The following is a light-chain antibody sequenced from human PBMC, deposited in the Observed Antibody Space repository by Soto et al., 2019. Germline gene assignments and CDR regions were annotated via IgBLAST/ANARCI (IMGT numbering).Light chain of an antibody. CDR1: QSVSSCY. CDR3: DHYVSSTWP. J-gene: IGKJ1*01. V-gene: IGKV3-20*01. Sequence: EIVLTKSPGTLSLSPGERATLSCRASQSVSSCYLAWYQQKPGQAPRLLIYGASSRATGIPDRFSGSGSGKDFALAISILAPEDFGLYDCDHYVSSTWPVGQGTQVEIK. CDR2: GAS.